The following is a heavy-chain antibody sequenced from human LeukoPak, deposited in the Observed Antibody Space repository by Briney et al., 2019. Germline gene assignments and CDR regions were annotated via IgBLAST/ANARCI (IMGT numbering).Heavy chain of an antibody. CDR2: RYPADSDT. D-gene: IGHD1-7*01. V-gene: IGHV5-51*01. Sequence: GEALKISCKGSGYSFTSYRIGWVRQMPGKGLEWMGIRYPADSDTRYSPSFQGQVTISVDKSISTAYLQWSSLKASDTAIYYCARHSVTGTASFYAFNIWGQGTMVTVSS. CDR1: GYSFTSYR. J-gene: IGHJ3*02. CDR3: ARHSVTGTASFYAFNI.